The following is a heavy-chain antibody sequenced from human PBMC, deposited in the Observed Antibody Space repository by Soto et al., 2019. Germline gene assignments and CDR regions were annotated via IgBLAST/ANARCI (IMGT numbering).Heavy chain of an antibody. Sequence: HPGGSLRLSCAASGFTFSSYAMSWVRQAPGKGLEWVSAISGSGGSTYYADSVKGRFTISGDNSKNTLYLQMNSLRAEDTAVYYCAKSLGYCSGGSCYAASYYYYYYMDVWGKGTTVTVSS. D-gene: IGHD2-15*01. V-gene: IGHV3-23*01. CDR1: GFTFSSYA. CDR3: AKSLGYCSGGSCYAASYYYYYYMDV. CDR2: ISGSGGST. J-gene: IGHJ6*03.